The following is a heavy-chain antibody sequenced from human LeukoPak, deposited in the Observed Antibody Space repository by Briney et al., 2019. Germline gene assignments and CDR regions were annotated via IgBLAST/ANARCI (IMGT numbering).Heavy chain of an antibody. CDR1: GGSFSGYY. CDR2: INHSGST. Sequence: SETLSLTCAVYGGSFSGYYWSWIRQPPGKGLEWIGEINHSGSTDYSPSLKSRVTISVDTSKNQFSLKLSSVTAADTAVYYCARGCGDYMGWYFDLWGRGTLVTVSS. J-gene: IGHJ2*01. CDR3: ARGCGDYMGWYFDL. V-gene: IGHV4-34*01. D-gene: IGHD4-17*01.